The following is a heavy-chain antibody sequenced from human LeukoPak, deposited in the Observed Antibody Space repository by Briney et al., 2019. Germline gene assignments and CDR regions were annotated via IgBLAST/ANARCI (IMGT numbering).Heavy chain of an antibody. Sequence: WASVKLSCKASGSTFTVYYITLVRQPPGQGLGWMGWINPNSGGTNYAQKLQGRVTMTRDTSISTAYMELSRMRSDDTAVYYCARSSYGSGSYSRIWGQGTLVTVSS. CDR1: GSTFTVYY. D-gene: IGHD3-10*01. CDR2: INPNSGGT. J-gene: IGHJ4*02. CDR3: ARSSYGSGSYSRI. V-gene: IGHV1-2*02.